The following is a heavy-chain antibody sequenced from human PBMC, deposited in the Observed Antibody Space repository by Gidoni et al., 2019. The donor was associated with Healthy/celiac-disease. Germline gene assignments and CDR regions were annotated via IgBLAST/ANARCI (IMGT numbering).Heavy chain of an antibody. CDR3: ALTKIRGSPYGMDV. CDR1: GYTFTYRY. D-gene: IGHD1-26*01. Sequence: QMQLVQSGAEVKKTGSSVKVSCRASGYTFTYRYLHWVRQAPGQALEWMGWITPFNGNTNYAQKFQDRVTSTRDRSMSTAYMELSSLRSEDTAMYYCALTKIRGSPYGMDVWGQGTTVTVSS. J-gene: IGHJ6*02. CDR2: ITPFNGNT. V-gene: IGHV1-45*02.